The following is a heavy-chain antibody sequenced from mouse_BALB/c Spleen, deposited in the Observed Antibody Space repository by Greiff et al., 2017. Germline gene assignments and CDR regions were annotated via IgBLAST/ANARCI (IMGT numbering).Heavy chain of an antibody. CDR3: ASVYSGPWYFDV. Sequence: QVQLQQPGAELVKPGASVKLSCKASGYTFTSYWMHWVKQRPGQGLEWIGEINPSNGRTNYNEKFKSKATLTVDKSSSTAYMQLSSLTSEDSAVYYCASVYSGPWYFDVWGAGTTVTVSS. CDR1: GYTFTSYW. V-gene: IGHV1S81*02. J-gene: IGHJ1*01. CDR2: INPSNGRT. D-gene: IGHD2-1*01.